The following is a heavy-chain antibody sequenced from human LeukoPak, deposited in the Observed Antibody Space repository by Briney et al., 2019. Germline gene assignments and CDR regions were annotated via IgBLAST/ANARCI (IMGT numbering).Heavy chain of an antibody. V-gene: IGHV4-34*01. J-gene: IGHJ5*02. CDR3: ARGGGITMVRGVILNWFDP. CDR2: INHSGST. CDR1: GGSFSGYY. D-gene: IGHD3-10*01. Sequence: SETLSLTCAVYGGSFSGYYWSWIRQPPGKGLEWIGEINHSGSTNYNPSLKSRVTISVDTSKNQFSLKLSSVTAADTAVCYCARGGGITMVRGVILNWFDPWGQGTLVTVSS.